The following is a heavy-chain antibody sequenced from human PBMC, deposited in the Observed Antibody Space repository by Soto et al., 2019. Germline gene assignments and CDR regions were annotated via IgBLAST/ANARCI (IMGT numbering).Heavy chain of an antibody. CDR1: GISITSSY. J-gene: IGHJ5*02. CDR3: ARGRHWFGP. CDR2: ISXXXDX. Sequence: SETLSLICTVSGISITSSYWNWFRQSPGKGREXXXQISXXXDXXXXPPLESRVAISTDTSKNQVSLTLTAVNAADTAVYFGARGRHWFGPWGQGTLVTVSS. V-gene: IGHV4-4*09.